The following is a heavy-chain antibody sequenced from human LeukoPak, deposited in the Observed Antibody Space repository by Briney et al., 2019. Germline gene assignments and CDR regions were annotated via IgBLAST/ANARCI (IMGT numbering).Heavy chain of an antibody. V-gene: IGHV4-39*07. J-gene: IGHJ4*02. D-gene: IGHD6-6*01. Sequence: SETLSLTCVVSGDSISSSSYFWGWIRQPPGKGLEWIGSIYYSGSTYYNPSLKSRITISVDTSKNQFSLKLSSVTAADTAVYYCARGSWSSSIDYWGQGTLVTVSS. CDR2: IYYSGST. CDR3: ARGSWSSSIDY. CDR1: GDSISSSSYF.